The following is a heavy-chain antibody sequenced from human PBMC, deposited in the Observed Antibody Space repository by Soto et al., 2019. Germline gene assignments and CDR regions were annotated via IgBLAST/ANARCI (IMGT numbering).Heavy chain of an antibody. Sequence: ASETLSLTCAVYVGSFSAYSWSWIRQTPGKGLEWIGEINHFGSTNYNPSLKSRVTISVDTSKKRFSLKLNSVTAADTAVYYCARTSQWLRLGGFDYWGQGTLVTVSS. D-gene: IGHD5-12*01. CDR2: INHFGST. CDR1: VGSFSAYS. CDR3: ARTSQWLRLGGFDY. J-gene: IGHJ4*02. V-gene: IGHV4-34*01.